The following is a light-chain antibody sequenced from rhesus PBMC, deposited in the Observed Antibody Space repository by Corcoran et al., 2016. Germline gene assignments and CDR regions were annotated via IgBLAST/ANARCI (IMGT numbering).Light chain of an antibody. J-gene: IGLJ1*01. CDR3: SSYASSSDYI. CDR1: SSDIGGYNR. Sequence: QAALTQSPSVSGSPGQSVTISCTGTSSDIGGYNRVSWYQQHPGKAPKLMIYEVSKRPSGGSDRFSGSKSGNTASLTISGLQAEDEDDYYCSSYASSSDYIFGAGTRLTVL. CDR2: EVS. V-gene: IGLV2-13*02.